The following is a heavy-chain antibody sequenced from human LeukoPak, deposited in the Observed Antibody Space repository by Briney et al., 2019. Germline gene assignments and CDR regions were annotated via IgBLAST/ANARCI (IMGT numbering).Heavy chain of an antibody. J-gene: IGHJ5*02. V-gene: IGHV1-18*01. D-gene: IGHD6-13*01. CDR3: ARSGSSFGNNNWFDP. Sequence: GASVKVSCKASGYTFTSYGISWVRQAPGQGLEWMGWISAYNGNTNYAQKLQGRVTMTTDTSTSTAYMELRSLRSDDTAVYYCARSGSSFGNNNWFDPWGQGTLVTVSS. CDR2: ISAYNGNT. CDR1: GYTFTSYG.